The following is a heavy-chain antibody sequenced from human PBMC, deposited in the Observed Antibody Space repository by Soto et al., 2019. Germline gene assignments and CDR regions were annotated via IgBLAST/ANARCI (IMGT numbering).Heavy chain of an antibody. CDR3: ARGDILTGYYDFDY. D-gene: IGHD3-9*01. CDR1: GFSFGTYN. J-gene: IGHJ4*02. V-gene: IGHV3-21*05. Sequence: GGSLRLSCAASGFSFGTYNMNWVRQAPGKGLKWVSYTSSTTSYTNYADSVKGRFTISRDNAKNSLYLQMNSLRAEDTAVYYCARGDILTGYYDFDYWGQGTLVTVSS. CDR2: TSSTTSYT.